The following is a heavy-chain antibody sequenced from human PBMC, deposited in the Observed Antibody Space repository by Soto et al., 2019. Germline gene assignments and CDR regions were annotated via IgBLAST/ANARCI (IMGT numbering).Heavy chain of an antibody. CDR3: ARDYGDRRYDS. D-gene: IGHD4-17*01. Sequence: QVQLVESGGGVVQPGTSLRLSCAASGFTLSRNGMHWVRQAPGKGLEWVAILWNDGNTKYYADSVQGRFDISRDSSKNTLYLQMNSLRVEDTAVYYCARDYGDRRYDSWGQGTLVTVSS. CDR1: GFTLSRNG. CDR2: LWNDGNTK. V-gene: IGHV3-33*01. J-gene: IGHJ4*02.